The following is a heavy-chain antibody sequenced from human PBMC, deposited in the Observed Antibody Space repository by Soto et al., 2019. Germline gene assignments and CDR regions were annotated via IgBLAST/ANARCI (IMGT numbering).Heavy chain of an antibody. CDR2: IYPGDSDT. J-gene: IGHJ3*02. CDR1: GYSFTSYW. V-gene: IGHV5-51*01. D-gene: IGHD3-10*01. Sequence: GESLKISCKGSGYSFTSYWIGWVRQMPGKGLEWMGIIYPGDSDTRYSPSFQGQVTISADKSISTAYLQWSSLKASDTAMYYCARHTDRYGSGSYNAFDIWGQGTMVTVSS. CDR3: ARHTDRYGSGSYNAFDI.